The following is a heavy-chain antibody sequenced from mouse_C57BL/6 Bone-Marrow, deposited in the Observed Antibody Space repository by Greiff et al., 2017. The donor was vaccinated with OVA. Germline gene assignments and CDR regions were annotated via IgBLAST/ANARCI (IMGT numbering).Heavy chain of an antibody. CDR2: INPNNGGT. CDR1: GYTFTDYY. J-gene: IGHJ4*01. V-gene: IGHV1-26*01. CDR3: ASYDFPYAMDY. D-gene: IGHD2-4*01. Sequence: VQLQQSGPELVKPGASVKISCKASGYTFTDYYMNWVKQSHGKSLEWIGDINPNNGGTSYNQKFKGKATLTVDKSSSTAYMELRSLTSEDSAVYYCASYDFPYAMDYWGQGTSVTVSS.